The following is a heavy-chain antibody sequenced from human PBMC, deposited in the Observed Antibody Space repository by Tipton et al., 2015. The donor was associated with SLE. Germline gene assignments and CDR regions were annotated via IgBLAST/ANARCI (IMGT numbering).Heavy chain of an antibody. J-gene: IGHJ4*02. CDR3: ARLFHWGTERYFDY. CDR2: IYHTGRT. CDR1: GGSISSTNW. D-gene: IGHD7-27*01. Sequence: TLSLTCPVSGGSISSTNWWTWVRQPPGKGLEWIGEIYHTGRTNYSPSLKSRVTISVDKSKIQFSLKLSSVTAADTAVYYCARLFHWGTERYFDYWGQGTLVTVSS. V-gene: IGHV4-4*02.